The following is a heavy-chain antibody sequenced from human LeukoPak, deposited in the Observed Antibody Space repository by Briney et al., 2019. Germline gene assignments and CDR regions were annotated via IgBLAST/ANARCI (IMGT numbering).Heavy chain of an antibody. J-gene: IGHJ4*02. V-gene: IGHV3-23*01. CDR3: AKADGSHTLALDY. Sequence: PGGSLRLSCAASGFTLSTYAMSWVRQTPGKGLEWVAATSSSDAGTYHADSVRGRFTISRDNSKNTPYLQMNSLRAEDAAVYFCAKADGSHTLALDYWGQGTLVTVSS. CDR1: GFTLSTYA. CDR2: TSSSDAGT. D-gene: IGHD1-26*01.